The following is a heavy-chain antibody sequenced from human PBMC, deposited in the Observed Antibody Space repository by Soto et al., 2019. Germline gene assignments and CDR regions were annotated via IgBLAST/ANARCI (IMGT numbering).Heavy chain of an antibody. CDR3: ARVLLVVTAGNLFDP. Sequence: GGSLRLSCAASGFTFSSYSMNWVRQAPGKGLEWVSSISSSSSYIYYADSVKGRFTISRDNAKNSLYLQMNSLRDEDTAVYYCARVLLVVTAGNLFDPWGQGSLVTVSS. D-gene: IGHD2-21*02. J-gene: IGHJ5*02. V-gene: IGHV3-21*01. CDR2: ISSSSSYI. CDR1: GFTFSSYS.